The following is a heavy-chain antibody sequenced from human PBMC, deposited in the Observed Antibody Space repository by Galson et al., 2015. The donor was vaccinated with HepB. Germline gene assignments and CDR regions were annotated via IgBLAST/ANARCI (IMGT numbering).Heavy chain of an antibody. CDR2: INTKNGTP. D-gene: IGHD6-19*01. CDR1: GYTFVSYV. J-gene: IGHJ6*02. V-gene: IGHV7-4-1*02. Sequence: SVKVSCKASGYTFVSYVMNWVRQAPGQGLEWMGWINTKNGTPTYAQGFTGRFVFSLDTSVSTAYLQISSLKAEDTAVYYCCSGWYEAPTYHYYGMDVWGQGTTVTVSS. CDR3: CSGWYEAPTYHYYGMDV.